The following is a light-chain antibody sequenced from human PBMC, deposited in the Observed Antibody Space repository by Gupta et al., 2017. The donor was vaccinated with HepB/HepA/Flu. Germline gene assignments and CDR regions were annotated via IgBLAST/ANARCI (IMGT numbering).Light chain of an antibody. Sequence: EIVLTQSPGTLTLSQGERATLSCRASQSVTNSYLAWYQQIAGQAPRLLIYGVSSRATGIPDRFSGSGSGTDFTLTISRLEPEDFAVYYCQQYGSPLTFGGGTKVEIK. CDR2: GVS. CDR1: QSVTNSY. CDR3: QQYGSPLT. V-gene: IGKV3-20*01. J-gene: IGKJ4*01.